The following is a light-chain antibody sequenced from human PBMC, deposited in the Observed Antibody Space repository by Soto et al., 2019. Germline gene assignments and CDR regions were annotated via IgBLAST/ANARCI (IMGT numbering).Light chain of an antibody. CDR1: RDVGSD. J-gene: IGKJ1*01. CDR2: AAS. V-gene: IGKV1-6*01. Sequence: IQMTQSPSSLSASVGDRVTITCRASRDVGSDVSWYQQTPGQAPKILIYAASNLYTGVPSRFSGSRSGTEFTLTISRLQPEDFKSYYCLQDYGDSWTFGQGTKVDIK. CDR3: LQDYGDSWT.